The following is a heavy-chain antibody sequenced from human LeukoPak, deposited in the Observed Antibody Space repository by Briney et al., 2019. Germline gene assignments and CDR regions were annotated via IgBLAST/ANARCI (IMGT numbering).Heavy chain of an antibody. CDR3: ARGSSYYYDSSGYCFDY. Sequence: ASVKLSCKASGYTFTSYGISWVRQAPGQGLEWMGWISAYNGNTNYAQKLQGRVTMTTDTSTSTAYMELRSLRSDDTAVYYCARGSSYYYDSSGYCFDYWGQGTLVTVSS. CDR2: ISAYNGNT. D-gene: IGHD3-22*01. CDR1: GYTFTSYG. J-gene: IGHJ4*02. V-gene: IGHV1-18*01.